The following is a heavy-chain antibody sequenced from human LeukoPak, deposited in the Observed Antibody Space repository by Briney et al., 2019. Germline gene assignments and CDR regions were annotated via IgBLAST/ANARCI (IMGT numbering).Heavy chain of an antibody. Sequence: GGSLRLSCAASGSGFIFSNYGMRWVRQAPGKGLEWVAVISYDGSNKYYADSVKGRFTISRDNSKNTLYLQMNSLRAEDTAVYYCAMGYGDYSGWGQGTLVTVSS. CDR3: AMGYGDYSG. V-gene: IGHV3-30*03. D-gene: IGHD4-17*01. CDR2: ISYDGSNK. CDR1: GSGFIFSNYG. J-gene: IGHJ4*02.